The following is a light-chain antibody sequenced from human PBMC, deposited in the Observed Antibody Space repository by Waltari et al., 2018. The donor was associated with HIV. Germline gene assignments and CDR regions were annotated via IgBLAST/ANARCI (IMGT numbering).Light chain of an antibody. V-gene: IGLV2-14*01. CDR2: AVS. J-gene: IGLJ3*02. Sequence: SALTQPASVSGSRGESITISCTGTGRDVGGHTYVPWYQQQPGKAPKLLIYAVSNRPSGVSNRFSGTKSGNTASLTVSGLQTEDEADYYCSSYTNRVTWVFGGGTRLTVL. CDR1: GRDVGGHTY. CDR3: SSYTNRVTWV.